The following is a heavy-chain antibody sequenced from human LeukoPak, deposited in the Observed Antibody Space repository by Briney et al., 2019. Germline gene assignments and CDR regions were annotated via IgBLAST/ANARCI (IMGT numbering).Heavy chain of an antibody. J-gene: IGHJ5*02. V-gene: IGHV1-46*01. CDR3: ARSIAAAGGWFDP. CDR1: GYTFTSYY. D-gene: IGHD6-13*01. Sequence: GASVKVSCKASGYTFTSYYMHWVRQAPAQGLEWMGIINPSGGSTSYAQKFQGRVTMTRDTSTSTVYMELSSLRSEDTAVYYCARSIAAAGGWFDPWGQGTLVTVSS. CDR2: INPSGGST.